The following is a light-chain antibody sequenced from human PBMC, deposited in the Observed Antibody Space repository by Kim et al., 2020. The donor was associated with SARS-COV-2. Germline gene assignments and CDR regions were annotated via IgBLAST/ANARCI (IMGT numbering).Light chain of an antibody. Sequence: VTISCAGSSSNIGSNYVYWYQQRPGTAPKLLIYRNNQRPSGVPDRFSGSKSGTSASLAISGLRSEDEADYYCAAWDDSLSGRGVVFGGGTQLTVL. V-gene: IGLV1-47*01. CDR3: AAWDDSLSGRGVV. J-gene: IGLJ2*01. CDR2: RNN. CDR1: SSNIGSNY.